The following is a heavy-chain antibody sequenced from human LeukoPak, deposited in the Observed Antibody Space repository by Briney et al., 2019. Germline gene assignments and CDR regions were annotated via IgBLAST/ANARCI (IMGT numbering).Heavy chain of an antibody. D-gene: IGHD3-10*01. V-gene: IGHV1-24*01. CDR2: FDPEDGET. Sequence: ASVKVSCKVSGYTLTELSMHWVRQAPGKGLEWMGGFDPEDGETIYAQKFQGRVTMTEDTSTDTACMELSSLRSEDTAVYYCATDSHNLPPKLMVRGFMDVWGQGTTVTVSS. CDR3: ATDSHNLPPKLMVRGFMDV. J-gene: IGHJ6*02. CDR1: GYTLTELS.